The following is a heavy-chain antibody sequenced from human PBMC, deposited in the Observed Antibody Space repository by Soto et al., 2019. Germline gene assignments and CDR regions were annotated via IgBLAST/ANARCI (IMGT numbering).Heavy chain of an antibody. V-gene: IGHV3-13*01. CDR1: GFTFSSYD. Sequence: PGGSLRVSCAASGFTFSSYDMHWVRQATGKGLEWVSAIGTAGDTYYPGSVKGRFTISRENAKNSLYLQMNSLRAGDTAVYYCARDRGGYSYGLANVWGQGTTVTVSS. CDR3: ARDRGGYSYGLANV. J-gene: IGHJ6*02. CDR2: IGTAGDT. D-gene: IGHD5-18*01.